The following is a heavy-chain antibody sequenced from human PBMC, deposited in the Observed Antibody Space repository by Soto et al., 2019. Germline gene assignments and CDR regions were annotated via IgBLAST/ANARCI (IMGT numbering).Heavy chain of an antibody. CDR3: ARVIEGYCSSTSCYDAFDI. V-gene: IGHV3-11*01. J-gene: IGHJ3*02. CDR1: GFTFSDYY. Sequence: GGSLRLSCAASGFTFSDYYMSWIRQAPGKGLEWVSYISSGGSTIYYADSVKGRFTISRDNAKNSLYLQMNSLRAEDTAVYYCARVIEGYCSSTSCYDAFDIWGQGTMVTVSS. D-gene: IGHD2-2*01. CDR2: ISSGGSTI.